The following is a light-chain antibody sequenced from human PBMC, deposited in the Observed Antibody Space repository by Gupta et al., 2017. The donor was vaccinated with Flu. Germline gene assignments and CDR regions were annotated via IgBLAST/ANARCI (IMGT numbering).Light chain of an antibody. CDR2: RDS. V-gene: IGLV3-9*01. J-gene: IGLJ2*01. CDR1: SFGSQN. CDR3: QVWASGTVV. Sequence: SYELTQPLPVSVALGQTATITCGGNSFGSQNVNWYQQKPGQAPVLVIYRDSDRPSGIPERVSGSVSGNTATLTISRAQVEDEADYFCQVWASGTVVFGGGTKLTVL.